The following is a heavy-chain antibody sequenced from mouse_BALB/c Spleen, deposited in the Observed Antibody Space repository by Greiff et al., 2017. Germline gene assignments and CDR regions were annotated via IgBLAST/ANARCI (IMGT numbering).Heavy chain of an antibody. J-gene: IGHJ3*01. CDR1: GYAFSSYW. Sequence: QVQLQQSGAELVRPGSSVKISCKASGYAFSSYWMNWVKQRPGQGLEWIGQIYPGDGDTNYNGKFKGKATLTADKSSSTAYMQLSSLTSEDSAVYFCARWGDYRENAYWGQGTLVTVSA. V-gene: IGHV1-80*01. CDR3: ARWGDYRENAY. CDR2: IYPGDGDT. D-gene: IGHD2-13*01.